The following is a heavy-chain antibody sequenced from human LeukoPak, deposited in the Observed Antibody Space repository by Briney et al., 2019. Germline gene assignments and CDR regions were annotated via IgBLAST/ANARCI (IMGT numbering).Heavy chain of an antibody. J-gene: IGHJ3*02. CDR2: IYYSGST. CDR3: ARDGTGSYYNFNAFDI. Sequence: SETLSLTCAVSGGSISSYYWSWIRQPPGKGLEWIGHIYYSGSTNYNPSLKSRVTISVDTSKNQFSLKLSSVTAADTAVYYCARDGTGSYYNFNAFDIWGQGTMVTVSS. CDR1: GGSISSYY. V-gene: IGHV4-59*01. D-gene: IGHD1-26*01.